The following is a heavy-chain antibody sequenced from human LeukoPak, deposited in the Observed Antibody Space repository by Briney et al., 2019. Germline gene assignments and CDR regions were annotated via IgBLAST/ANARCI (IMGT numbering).Heavy chain of an antibody. D-gene: IGHD6-6*01. V-gene: IGHV1-2*02. CDR2: FKPNCGGT. CDR3: ARDLGHSSSGY. Sequence: ASVKVTCKASGYTFTGYYMHLLRQPPGQGLEWREWFKPNCGGTNYAQKFQGRVTMTRDTYISTAYMELSRLRSDDTAVYYWARDLGHSSSGYWGQGTLVTVSS. CDR1: GYTFTGYY. J-gene: IGHJ4*02.